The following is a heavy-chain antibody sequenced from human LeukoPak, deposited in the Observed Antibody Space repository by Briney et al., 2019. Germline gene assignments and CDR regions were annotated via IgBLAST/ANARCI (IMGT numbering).Heavy chain of an antibody. J-gene: IGHJ4*02. CDR3: ARQKYLRGPDVEYFDY. CDR2: ISYDRSNK. CDR1: GFTFSKYG. D-gene: IGHD5/OR15-5a*01. Sequence: GGSLRLSCAASGFTFSKYGMHWVRQAPGKGLEWVAVISYDRSNKYYADSVKGRFTISRDNSKNTLYLQMNSLRAEDTAVYYCARQKYLRGPDVEYFDYWGQGTLVTVSS. V-gene: IGHV3-30*03.